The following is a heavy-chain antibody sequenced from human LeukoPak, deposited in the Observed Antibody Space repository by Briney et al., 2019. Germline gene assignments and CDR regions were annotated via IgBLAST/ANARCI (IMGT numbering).Heavy chain of an antibody. CDR1: GYIFSSYA. CDR2: INAGNGNT. Sequence: ASVKVSCKASGYIFSSYAIHWVRQAPGQRLECMGWINAGNGNTKYSQKFQGRVTITRDTSASTAYMELSSLRSEDSAVYYCTREGRGFYPYYFDYWGQGTLVTVSS. V-gene: IGHV1-3*01. CDR3: TREGRGFYPYYFDY. J-gene: IGHJ4*02. D-gene: IGHD3-3*01.